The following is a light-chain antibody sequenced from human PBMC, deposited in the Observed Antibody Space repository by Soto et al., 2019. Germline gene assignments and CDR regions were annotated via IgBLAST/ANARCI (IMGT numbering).Light chain of an antibody. CDR1: QGVTTN. CDR2: DAS. V-gene: IGKV3-15*01. CDR3: QQYNNWPLT. J-gene: IGKJ1*01. Sequence: EIVMTQSPATLSVSPGERATLSCRAGQGVTTNLAWYQQKPGQAPRLLIYDASIRATGVPARFSGSGSETEFTLTISGLQSEDSAVYFCQQYNNWPLTFGQGTKLDIK.